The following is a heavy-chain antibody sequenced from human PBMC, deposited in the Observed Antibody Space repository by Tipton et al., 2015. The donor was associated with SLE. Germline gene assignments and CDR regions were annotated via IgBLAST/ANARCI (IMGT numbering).Heavy chain of an antibody. V-gene: IGHV3-53*01. J-gene: IGHJ4*02. CDR3: AKDPSVTGGVCCYYFDY. Sequence: GSLRLSCAASGFTVSSNYMSWVRQAPGKGLEWVSVIYSGGSTYYADSVKGRFTISRGNSKNTLYLQMNSLRAEDTAVYYCAKDPSVTGGVCCYYFDYWGQGTLVTVSS. CDR2: IYSGGST. CDR1: GFTVSSNY. D-gene: IGHD2-8*02.